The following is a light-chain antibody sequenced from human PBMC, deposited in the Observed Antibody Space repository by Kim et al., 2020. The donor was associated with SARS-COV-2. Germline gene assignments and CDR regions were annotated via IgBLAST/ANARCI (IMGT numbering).Light chain of an antibody. V-gene: IGKV3-15*01. CDR2: GAF. J-gene: IGKJ4*01. CDR3: QQYNNWPLT. Sequence: VSPGERATLPCRASQSISSNLAWYQQKPGQAPTLLIFGAFTRATGIPARFSGSGSGTEFTLTISSPQSEDFALYYCQQYNNWPLTFGGGTKVDIK. CDR1: QSISSN.